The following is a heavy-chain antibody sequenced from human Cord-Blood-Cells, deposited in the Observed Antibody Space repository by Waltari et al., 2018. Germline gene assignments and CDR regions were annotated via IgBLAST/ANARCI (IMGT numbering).Heavy chain of an antibody. D-gene: IGHD6-13*01. J-gene: IGHJ4*02. CDR2: ISDDGSNK. CDR3: AKEPTGYSSSWSFDY. Sequence: QVQLVESGGGVVQPRRSLRLSCAASGFTFSSYGMPCVRQAPGKGLEWVAVISDDGSNKYYSDSVKGRFTISRDNSKNTLYLQRNSLRAEDTAVYYCAKEPTGYSSSWSFDYWGQGPLVTVSS. CDR1: GFTFSSYG. V-gene: IGHV3-30*18.